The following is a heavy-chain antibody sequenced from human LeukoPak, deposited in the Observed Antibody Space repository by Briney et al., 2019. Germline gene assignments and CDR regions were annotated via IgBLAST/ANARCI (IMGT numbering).Heavy chain of an antibody. D-gene: IGHD6-19*01. Sequence: SETLSLTCTVSGGSISSGGYHWRWIRQHPGKGLEWIGYIYYSGSTYYNPSLKSRVTISVDTSKDQFSLKLSSVTAADTAVYYCARVLDSSGSAFDPWGQGTLVTVSS. V-gene: IGHV4-31*03. CDR3: ARVLDSSGSAFDP. J-gene: IGHJ5*02. CDR2: IYYSGST. CDR1: GGSISSGGYH.